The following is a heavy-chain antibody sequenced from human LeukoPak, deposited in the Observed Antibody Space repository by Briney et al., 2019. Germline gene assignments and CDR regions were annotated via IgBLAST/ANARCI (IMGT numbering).Heavy chain of an antibody. Sequence: GGSLRLSCAASGFTFSSYNMNWVRQTPGKGLEWVANIKQDGSQKYYVDSVKGRFTISRDNAKNSLYLQMNSLRAEDTAVYYCAKDIAARPAGFDYWGQGTLVTVSS. V-gene: IGHV3-7*03. CDR1: GFTFSSYN. CDR3: AKDIAARPAGFDY. J-gene: IGHJ4*02. CDR2: IKQDGSQK. D-gene: IGHD6-6*01.